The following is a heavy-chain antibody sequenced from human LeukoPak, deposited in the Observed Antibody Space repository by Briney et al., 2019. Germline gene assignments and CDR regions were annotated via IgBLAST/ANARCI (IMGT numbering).Heavy chain of an antibody. CDR3: ARVDILTGYYHFDY. Sequence: GASVKVSCKASGYTFSSYGISWVRQAPGQGLEWMGWISAYNGNTNYVQKLRGRVTMSTDTSTSTAYMELRSLRSDDTVVYYCARVDILTGYYHFDYWGQGTLVTVSA. D-gene: IGHD3-9*01. V-gene: IGHV1-18*04. CDR1: GYTFSSYG. J-gene: IGHJ4*02. CDR2: ISAYNGNT.